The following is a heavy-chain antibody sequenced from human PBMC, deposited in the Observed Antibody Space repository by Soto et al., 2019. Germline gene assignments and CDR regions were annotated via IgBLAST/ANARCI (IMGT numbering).Heavy chain of an antibody. Sequence: PSSTXSLTCTVAVCSIIISSCCVGWIRQPPGNGLEWIGSIYYSGISYYNPSLKGLVTISLDTSKNQFSLKLNSVADADTAVYYCARPTTAKLDDFDIWGQGTMVTV. V-gene: IGHV4-39*01. CDR2: IYYSGIS. CDR3: ARPTTAKLDDFDI. J-gene: IGHJ3*02. CDR1: VCSIIISSCC. D-gene: IGHD1-1*01.